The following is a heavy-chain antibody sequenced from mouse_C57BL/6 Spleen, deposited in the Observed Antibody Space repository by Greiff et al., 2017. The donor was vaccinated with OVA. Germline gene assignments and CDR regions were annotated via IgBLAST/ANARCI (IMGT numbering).Heavy chain of an antibody. Sequence: VHLLPSGAELLQPGASVPISCTASVYAFPIYWLHWVPPRPGPGLAWIGQIYPGDGDTNYNGKFKGKATLTADKSSSTAYMQLSSLTSEDSAVYFCDRLADWGQGTLVTVSA. V-gene: IGHV1-80*01. J-gene: IGHJ3*01. CDR3: DRLAD. CDR2: IYPGDGDT. CDR1: VYAFPIYW.